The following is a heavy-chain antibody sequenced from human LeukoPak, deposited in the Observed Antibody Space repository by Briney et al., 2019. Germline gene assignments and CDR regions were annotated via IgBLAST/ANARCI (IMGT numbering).Heavy chain of an antibody. CDR2: IIPIFGTA. V-gene: IGHV1-69*13. Sequence: SVKVSCKASGGTFSSYAINWVRQAPGQGLEWMGGIIPIFGTANYAQKFQGRVTITADESTSTAYMELSSLRSEDTAVYYCARDSGAAHGMDVWGKGTTVTVSS. J-gene: IGHJ6*04. CDR3: ARDSGAAHGMDV. D-gene: IGHD3-10*01. CDR1: GGTFSSYA.